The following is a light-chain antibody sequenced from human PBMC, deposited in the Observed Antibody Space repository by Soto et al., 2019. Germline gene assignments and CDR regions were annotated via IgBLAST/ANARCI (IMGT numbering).Light chain of an antibody. CDR3: LSFTSSRILV. CDR1: SSDVGGYNF. J-gene: IGLJ1*01. Sequence: QSVITQPASVSGSPGQSITISCTGTSSDVGGYNFVSWYQQHPGKTPKLMIYEVTNRPSGVSDRFSGSRSGNTASLTISGLQAEDEAEYYCLSFTSSRILVFGTGTKVTVL. V-gene: IGLV2-14*01. CDR2: EVT.